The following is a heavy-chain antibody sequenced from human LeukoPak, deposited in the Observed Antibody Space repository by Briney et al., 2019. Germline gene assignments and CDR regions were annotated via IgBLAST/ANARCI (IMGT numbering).Heavy chain of an antibody. CDR3: TRFSDGGGGYFDY. V-gene: IGHV1-69*04. Sequence: SVKVSCKASGGTFSSYAISWVRQAPGQGLEWMGRIIPILGIANYAQKFQGRVTITADKSTSTAYLELSSLRSEDRAVYYCTRFSDGGGGYFDYWGQGTLVTVSS. D-gene: IGHD3-16*01. J-gene: IGHJ4*02. CDR2: IIPILGIA. CDR1: GGTFSSYA.